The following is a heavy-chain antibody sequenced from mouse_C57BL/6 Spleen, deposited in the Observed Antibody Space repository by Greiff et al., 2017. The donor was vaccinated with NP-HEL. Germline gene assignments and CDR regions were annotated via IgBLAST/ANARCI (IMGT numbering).Heavy chain of an antibody. CDR1: GYTFTSYW. J-gene: IGHJ3*01. CDR3: ASTDDTWFAY. D-gene: IGHD1-1*01. CDR2: IHPNSGST. Sequence: QVQLQQSGAELVKPGASVKLSCKASGYTFTSYWMHWVKQRPGQGLEWIGMIHPNSGSTNYNEKFKSKATLTVDKSSSTAYMQLSSLTSEDSAVYYCASTDDTWFAYWGQGTLVTVSA. V-gene: IGHV1-64*01.